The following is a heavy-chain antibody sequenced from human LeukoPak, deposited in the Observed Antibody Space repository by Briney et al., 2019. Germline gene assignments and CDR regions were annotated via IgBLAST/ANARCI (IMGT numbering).Heavy chain of an antibody. D-gene: IGHD1-26*01. CDR1: GFTFSSYA. CDR3: ARSGAFNYGMDV. V-gene: IGHV3-30-3*01. Sequence: GGSLRLSCAASGFTFSSYAMHWVRQAPGKGLEWVAVISYDGSNKYYADSVKGRFTISRDNSKNTLYLQMNSLRAEDTAVYYCARSGAFNYGMDVWGQGTTVTVSS. J-gene: IGHJ6*02. CDR2: ISYDGSNK.